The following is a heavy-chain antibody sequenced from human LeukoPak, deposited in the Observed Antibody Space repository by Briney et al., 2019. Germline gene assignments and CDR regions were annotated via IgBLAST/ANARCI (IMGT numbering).Heavy chain of an antibody. J-gene: IGHJ4*02. V-gene: IGHV3-48*01. CDR1: GFAFSSYG. D-gene: IGHD5-18*01. CDR3: ARDLTGFNYGPFDY. Sequence: PGGSLRLSCAASGFAFSSYGIHWVRQAPGKGLEWVSYISSRSATIYYADFVKGRFTVSRDYSKNTVFLQMNSLRAEDTAVYYCARDLTGFNYGPFDYWGQGTLVTVSS. CDR2: ISSRSATI.